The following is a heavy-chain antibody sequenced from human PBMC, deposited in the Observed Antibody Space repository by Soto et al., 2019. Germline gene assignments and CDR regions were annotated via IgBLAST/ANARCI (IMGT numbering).Heavy chain of an antibody. V-gene: IGHV4-31*03. Sequence: QVQLQESGPGLVKPSQTLSLTCTVSGGSISSGGYYWSWIRQHPGKGLERIGYIYYSGSTYYNPSLKSRVTISVDTSKNQFSLKLSSVTAADTAVYYCARDGGYYDILTGYYKGDAFDIWGQGTMVTVSS. CDR1: GGSISSGGYY. CDR2: IYYSGST. D-gene: IGHD3-9*01. CDR3: ARDGGYYDILTGYYKGDAFDI. J-gene: IGHJ3*02.